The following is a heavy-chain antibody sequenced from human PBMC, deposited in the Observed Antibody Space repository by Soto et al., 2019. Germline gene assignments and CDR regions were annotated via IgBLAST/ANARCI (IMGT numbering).Heavy chain of an antibody. V-gene: IGHV1-8*01. D-gene: IGHD2-2*01. CDR2: VNPNSGNT. CDR1: GYTFTSYD. Sequence: ASVKVSCKASGYTFTSYDINWVRQATGQGLEGMGWVNPNSGNTGYAQKFQGRVTMTRNTSISTAYMELSSLRSEDTAVYYCARGKGYQLLFGLYYYYGMDVWGQGTTVTVSS. J-gene: IGHJ6*02. CDR3: ARGKGYQLLFGLYYYYGMDV.